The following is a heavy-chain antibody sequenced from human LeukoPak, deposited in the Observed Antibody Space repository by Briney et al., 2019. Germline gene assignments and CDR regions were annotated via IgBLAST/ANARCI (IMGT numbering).Heavy chain of an antibody. CDR2: IGGSDGST. D-gene: IGHD6-6*01. V-gene: IGHV3-23*01. CDR1: GFTFSSYG. CDR3: ATAPYSSSPEDYFDY. J-gene: IGHJ4*02. Sequence: GGSLRLSCAASGFTFSSYGMSWVRQAPGKGLGWVSAIGGSDGSTYYEDSVKGRFTISRDNSKNTLYLQMNRLRAEDTAVYYCATAPYSSSPEDYFDYWGQGTPVTVSS.